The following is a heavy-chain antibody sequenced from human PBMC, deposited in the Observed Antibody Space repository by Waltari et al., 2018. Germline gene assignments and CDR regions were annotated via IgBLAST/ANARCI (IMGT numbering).Heavy chain of an antibody. Sequence: QVQLVQSGAEVKKPGASVKVSCKVSGYTLTELSMHWVRQAPGKGLEWMGGCDPGDGETIYAQKFQGRVTMTEDTSTDTAYMERSSLRSEDTAVYYCATDRRGSLGGGYYYYYGMDVWGQGTTVTVSS. CDR2: CDPGDGET. CDR1: GYTLTELS. D-gene: IGHD3-10*01. V-gene: IGHV1-24*01. CDR3: ATDRRGSLGGGYYYYYGMDV. J-gene: IGHJ6*02.